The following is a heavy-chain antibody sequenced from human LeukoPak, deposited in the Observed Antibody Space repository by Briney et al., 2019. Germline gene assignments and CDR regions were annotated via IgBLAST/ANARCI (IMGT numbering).Heavy chain of an antibody. CDR2: IRNKANGGTA. D-gene: IGHD6-13*01. CDR3: SRAYSTGWLGINDY. CDR1: GFAFSDYA. V-gene: IGHV3-49*04. J-gene: IGHJ4*02. Sequence: GGSLRLSCTASGFAFSDYAMSWVRQAPGKGLEWVGFIRNKANGGTADYAASVKGRFTISRDDSKTIPYLQRNSLKTEDTAVYYCSRAYSTGWLGINDYWGQGALVTVSS.